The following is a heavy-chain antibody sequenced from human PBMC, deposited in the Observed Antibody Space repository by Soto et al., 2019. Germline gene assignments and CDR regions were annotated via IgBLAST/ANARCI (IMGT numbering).Heavy chain of an antibody. D-gene: IGHD3-3*01. J-gene: IGHJ4*02. CDR2: IYHGGTT. V-gene: IGHV4-4*02. CDR1: GGSISSSYW. Sequence: QVQLQESGPGLVKPSWTLSLTCAVSGGSISSSYWWNWVRQTPRGGLEWIGKIYHGGTTNYNPSLKNRVTISVDKSKNQFSLKLTSVTAADTAVYYCVSSLNYDFWRDGGRHFYFDYWGRGILATVSS. CDR3: VSSLNYDFWRDGGRHFYFDY.